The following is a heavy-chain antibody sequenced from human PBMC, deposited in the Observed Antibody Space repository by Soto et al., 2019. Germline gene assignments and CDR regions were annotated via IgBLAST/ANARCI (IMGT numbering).Heavy chain of an antibody. CDR1: GFTFSSYW. J-gene: IGHJ4*02. CDR2: INSDGSST. D-gene: IGHD2-15*01. CDR3: ARDQGYCSCGSCYVAVY. Sequence: EVQLVESGGGLVQPGGSLRLSYAASGFTFSSYWMHWVRQAPGKGLVWVSRINSDGSSTGYADSVMGRFTISRDNAKNTLYLQLNRLRAEDTAVYYCARDQGYCSCGSCYVAVYWGQGTLVTVSS. V-gene: IGHV3-74*01.